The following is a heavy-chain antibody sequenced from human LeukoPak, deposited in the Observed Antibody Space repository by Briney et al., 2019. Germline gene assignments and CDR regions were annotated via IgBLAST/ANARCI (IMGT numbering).Heavy chain of an antibody. J-gene: IGHJ6*03. CDR2: IGTAGDI. V-gene: IGHV3-13*01. D-gene: IGHD6-25*01. Sequence: PGRSLRLSCAASGFTFGSYDMHWVRQATGKGLEWVSGIGTAGDIYYSGSVKGRFTISRENAKSSLYLQMKSLRAGDTAVYYCARDRGRYYMDVWGKGTTVTISS. CDR3: ARDRGRYYMDV. CDR1: GFTFGSYD.